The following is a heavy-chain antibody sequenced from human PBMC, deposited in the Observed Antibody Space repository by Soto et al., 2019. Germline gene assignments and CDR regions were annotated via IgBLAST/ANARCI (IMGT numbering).Heavy chain of an antibody. D-gene: IGHD3-3*01. CDR1: GFTLSSHW. J-gene: IGHJ6*03. V-gene: IGHV3-7*01. CDR3: ARLSMSGHFYHYFMDV. Sequence: GGSLRLSCVVSGFTLSSHWMTWVRQCPGKGLEWVANIKQDGSEKYYVDSLEGRFTISRDNAENSVYLQMNSLRAEDRAVYYCARLSMSGHFYHYFMDVWGKGTTVTVSS. CDR2: IKQDGSEK.